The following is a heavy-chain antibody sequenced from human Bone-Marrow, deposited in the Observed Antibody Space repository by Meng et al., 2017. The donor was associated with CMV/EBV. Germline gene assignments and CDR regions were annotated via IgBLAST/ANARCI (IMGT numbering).Heavy chain of an antibody. CDR2: ISSSGSTI. CDR1: GFTFSDYY. CDR3: AKGPTDFWSGYYIVS. V-gene: IGHV3-11*04. Sequence: GESLKISCAASGFTFSDYYMSWIRQAPGKGLEWVSYISSSGSTIYYADSVKGRFTISRDNAKNSLYLQMNSLRAEDTAVYYCAKGPTDFWSGYYIVSWGQGTLVTVSS. D-gene: IGHD3-3*01. J-gene: IGHJ5*02.